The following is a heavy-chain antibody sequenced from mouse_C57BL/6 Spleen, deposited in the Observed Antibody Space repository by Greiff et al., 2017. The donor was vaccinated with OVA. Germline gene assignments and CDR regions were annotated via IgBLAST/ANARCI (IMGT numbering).Heavy chain of an antibody. J-gene: IGHJ3*01. CDR3: AVTTVVATDAY. CDR1: GYTFTSYG. D-gene: IGHD1-1*01. CDR2: IYPRSGNT. V-gene: IGHV1-81*01. Sequence: LVESGAELARPGASVKLSCKASGYTFTSYGVSWVKQRTGQGLEWIGEIYPRSGNTYYNEKFKGKATLTADKSSSTAYMELRSLTSEDSAVYFCAVTTVVATDAYWGQGTLVTVSA.